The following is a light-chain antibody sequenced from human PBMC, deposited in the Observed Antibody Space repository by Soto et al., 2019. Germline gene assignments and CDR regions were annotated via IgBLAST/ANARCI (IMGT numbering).Light chain of an antibody. V-gene: IGKV1-8*01. CDR2: AAS. J-gene: IGKJ4*01. Sequence: AIRMTQSPSSLSASTGDRVTITCRASQGISTRLAWYQQKPGKAPDLLIYAASSLQSGVPSRFSGSGSETDFSLTITSLQPEDFATYYCQQTRSYPSTFGGGTKVDIK. CDR3: QQTRSYPST. CDR1: QGISTR.